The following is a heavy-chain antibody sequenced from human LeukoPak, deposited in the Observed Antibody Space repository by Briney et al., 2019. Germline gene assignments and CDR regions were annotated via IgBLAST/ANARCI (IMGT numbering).Heavy chain of an antibody. Sequence: SETLSLTCTVSGGSISSYYWSWIRQPPGKGLEWIGYIYYSGSTNYNPSLKSRVTISVDTSKNQFSLKLSSVTAADTAVYYCARVIAVAGTWWFDPWGQGTLVTVSS. D-gene: IGHD6-19*01. J-gene: IGHJ5*02. CDR3: ARVIAVAGTWWFDP. CDR2: IYYSGST. CDR1: GGSISSYY. V-gene: IGHV4-59*01.